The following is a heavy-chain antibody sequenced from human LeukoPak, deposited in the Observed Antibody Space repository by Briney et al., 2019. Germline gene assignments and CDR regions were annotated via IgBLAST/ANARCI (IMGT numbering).Heavy chain of an antibody. V-gene: IGHV3-30*02. D-gene: IGHD6-25*01. CDR3: AKALYSSGPDAFDI. CDR2: IRYDGRNK. CDR1: GFTFSSYG. J-gene: IGHJ3*02. Sequence: GGSLRLSCAASGFTFSSYGMHWVRQAPGKGLEWVAMIRYDGRNKYYEESVKGRFTISRDNSKNTPYLQMNSLRAEDTAVYYCAKALYSSGPDAFDIWGQGTMVTVSS.